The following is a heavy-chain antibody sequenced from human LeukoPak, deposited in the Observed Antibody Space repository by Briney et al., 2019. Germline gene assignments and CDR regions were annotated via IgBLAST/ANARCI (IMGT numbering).Heavy chain of an antibody. CDR2: INPNSGGT. J-gene: IGHJ4*02. Sequence: AASVKVSCKASGYTFTGYYMHWVRQAPGQGLEWMGRINPNSGGTNYAQRFQGRVTMTRDTSISTAYMELSRLRSDDTAVYYCARAHMTTVTLGDYWGQGTLVTVSS. CDR1: GYTFTGYY. D-gene: IGHD4-11*01. V-gene: IGHV1-2*06. CDR3: ARAHMTTVTLGDY.